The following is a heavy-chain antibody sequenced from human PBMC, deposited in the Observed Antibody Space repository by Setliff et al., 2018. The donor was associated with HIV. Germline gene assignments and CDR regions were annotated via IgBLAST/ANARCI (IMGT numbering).Heavy chain of an antibody. D-gene: IGHD3-22*01. CDR1: GFTFSTYG. V-gene: IGHV3-30*02. CDR2: IRYDGSNK. J-gene: IGHJ2*01. CDR3: AKDMEYDTSVYYHWYFDL. Sequence: QPGGSLRLSCAASGFTFSTYGTHWVRQAPGKGLEWVAFIRYDGSNKYYADSVKGRFTISRDNSKNTLHLQMNSLRAEDTALYYCAKDMEYDTSVYYHWYFDLWGRGALVTVSS.